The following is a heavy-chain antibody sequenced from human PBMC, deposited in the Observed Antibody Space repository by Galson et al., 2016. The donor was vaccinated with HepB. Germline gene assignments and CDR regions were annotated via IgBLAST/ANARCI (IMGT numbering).Heavy chain of an antibody. Sequence: SVKVSCKASGYTFTSYYMNWVRQAPGQGLEWMGRINPSGGSTNYAQKFQGRVTMTRDTSTSTVHMELSSLRSEDTAVYYCARGGLLWFALGSWFDPWGQGTLVTVSS. CDR2: INPSGGST. D-gene: IGHD3-10*01. CDR1: GYTFTSYY. CDR3: ARGGLLWFALGSWFDP. J-gene: IGHJ5*02. V-gene: IGHV1-46*01.